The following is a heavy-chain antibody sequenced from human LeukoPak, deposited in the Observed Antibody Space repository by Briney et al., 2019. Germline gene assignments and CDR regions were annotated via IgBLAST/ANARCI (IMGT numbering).Heavy chain of an antibody. CDR2: VSHTGAT. CDR1: GASINGYF. V-gene: IGHV4-59*01. Sequence: SGTLSLTCSVSGASINGYFWNWVRQTPEKRLDWIGYVSHTGATTSNPTLKSRVSITIDTSKSQISLTMTSVTAADSALYYCARDRRGSFYTFDLWGPGTIVSVS. D-gene: IGHD1-26*01. J-gene: IGHJ3*01. CDR3: ARDRRGSFYTFDL.